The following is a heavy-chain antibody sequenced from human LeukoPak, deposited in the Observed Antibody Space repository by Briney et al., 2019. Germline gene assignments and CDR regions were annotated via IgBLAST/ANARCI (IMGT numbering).Heavy chain of an antibody. CDR2: ISGSGGST. Sequence: PGGSLRLSCAASGLTFSSYAMSWVRQAPGKGLEWVSAISGSGGSTYYADSVKGRFTISRDNSKNTLYLQMNSLRAEDTAVYYCAGRAADSYYYGMDVWGQGTTVTVSS. CDR1: GLTFSSYA. V-gene: IGHV3-23*01. J-gene: IGHJ6*02. CDR3: AGRAADSYYYGMDV. D-gene: IGHD6-13*01.